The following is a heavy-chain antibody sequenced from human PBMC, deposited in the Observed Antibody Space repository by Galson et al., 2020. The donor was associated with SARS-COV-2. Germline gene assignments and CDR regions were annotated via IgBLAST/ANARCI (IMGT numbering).Heavy chain of an antibody. J-gene: IGHJ4*02. CDR1: GFTFSSYG. D-gene: IGHD2-21*02. V-gene: IGHV3-33*01. Sequence: GGSLRLSCAASGFTFSSYGMHWVRQAPGKGLEWVAVIWYDGRNKYYADSVKGRFTISRDNSKNTLYLQMNSLRAEDTAVYYCARDKWGDGPWGWNVVVTGGVDYWGQGTLVTVSS. CDR2: IWYDGRNK. CDR3: ARDKWGDGPWGWNVVVTGGVDY.